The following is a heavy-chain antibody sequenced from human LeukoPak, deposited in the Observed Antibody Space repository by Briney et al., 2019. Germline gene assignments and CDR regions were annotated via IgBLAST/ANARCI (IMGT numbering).Heavy chain of an antibody. CDR3: ATYGFYYDTSGYYY. V-gene: IGHV1-24*01. Sequence: GGSLRLSCTVSGFTVSSNSMHWVRQAPGKGLEWMGGFDPEDGETISAQTFQGRLTMTEDTSTDTAYMELSSLRSEDTAVYYCATYGFYYDTSGYYYWGQGTLVTVSS. CDR1: GFTVSSNS. CDR2: FDPEDGET. D-gene: IGHD3-22*01. J-gene: IGHJ4*02.